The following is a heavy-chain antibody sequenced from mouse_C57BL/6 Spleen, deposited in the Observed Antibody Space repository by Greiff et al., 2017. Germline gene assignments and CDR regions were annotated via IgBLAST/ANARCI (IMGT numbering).Heavy chain of an antibody. CDR2: IDPETGGT. Sequence: VQVVESGAELVRPGASVTLSCKASGYTFTDYEMHWVKQTPVHGLEWIGAIDPETGGTAYNQKFKGKAILTADKSSSTAYMELRSLTSEDSAVYYCTRRGSNYFDYWGQGTTLTVSS. J-gene: IGHJ2*01. D-gene: IGHD5-1*01. V-gene: IGHV1-15*01. CDR3: TRRGSNYFDY. CDR1: GYTFTDYE.